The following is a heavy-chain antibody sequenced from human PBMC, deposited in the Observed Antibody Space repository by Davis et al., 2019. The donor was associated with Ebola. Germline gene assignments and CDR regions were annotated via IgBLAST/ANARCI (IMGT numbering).Heavy chain of an antibody. CDR2: ISGSGGST. Sequence: GESLKISCAASGFTFSSYAMSWVRQAPGKGLEWVSAISGSGGSTYYADSVKGRFTISRDNSKNTLYLQMNSLRAEDTAVYYCASGLGYSSRTSWGQGTLVTVSS. J-gene: IGHJ5*02. V-gene: IGHV3-23*01. D-gene: IGHD6-13*01. CDR3: ASGLGYSSRTS. CDR1: GFTFSSYA.